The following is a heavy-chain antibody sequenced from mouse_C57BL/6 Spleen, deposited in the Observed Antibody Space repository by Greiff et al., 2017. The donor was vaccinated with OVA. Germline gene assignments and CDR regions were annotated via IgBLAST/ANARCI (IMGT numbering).Heavy chain of an antibody. Sequence: QVQLQQPGTELVKPGASVKLSCKASGYTFTSYWMHWVKQRPGQGLEWIGNINPSNGGTNYHEKFKSKATLTVDKSSSTAYMQLSSLTSEDAAVYCSATHNGSRVAWFAYWGQGTLVTVSA. CDR2: INPSNGGT. D-gene: IGHD1-1*01. CDR3: ATHNGSRVAWFAY. J-gene: IGHJ3*01. CDR1: GYTFTSYW. V-gene: IGHV1-53*01.